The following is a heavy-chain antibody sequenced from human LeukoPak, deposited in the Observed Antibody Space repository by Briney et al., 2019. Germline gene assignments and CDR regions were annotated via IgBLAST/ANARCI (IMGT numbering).Heavy chain of an antibody. J-gene: IGHJ4*02. D-gene: IGHD3-10*01. CDR3: VRDRELTY. Sequence: PSETLSLTCTVSDGSISIYYWNWIRQPPGKGLEWIGYIYNSGSSTIYNPSLQSRVTISVDMSKNQFSLRLSSVTAADTAVYFCVRDRELTYWGQGILATVSS. V-gene: IGHV4-59*01. CDR1: DGSISIYY. CDR2: IYNSGSST.